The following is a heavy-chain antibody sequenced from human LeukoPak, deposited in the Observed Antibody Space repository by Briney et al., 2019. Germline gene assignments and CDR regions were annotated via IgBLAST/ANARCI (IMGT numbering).Heavy chain of an antibody. V-gene: IGHV4-4*07. CDR2: IYTSGST. J-gene: IGHJ6*03. Sequence: SETLSLTCTVSGGSTSSYYWSWIRQPAGKGLEWIGRIYTSGSTNYNPSLKSRVTMSVDTSKNQFSLKLSSVTAADTAVYYCASTSELLDYYYYMDVWGKGTTVTVSS. CDR1: GGSTSSYY. CDR3: ASTSELLDYYYYMDV. D-gene: IGHD1-26*01.